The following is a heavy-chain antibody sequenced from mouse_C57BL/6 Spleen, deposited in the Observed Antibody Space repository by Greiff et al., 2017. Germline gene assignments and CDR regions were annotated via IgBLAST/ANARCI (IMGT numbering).Heavy chain of an antibody. D-gene: IGHD1-1*01. CDR1: GYTFTSYW. V-gene: IGHV1-69*01. CDR3: ARGVATHWYFDV. Sequence: QVQLQQPGAELVMPGASVKLSCKASGYTFTSYWMHWVKQRPGQGLEWIGEIDPSDSYTNYNQKFKGKSTLTVDKSSSTAYMQLSSLTSEDSAVYYWARGVATHWYFDVWGTGTTVTVSS. J-gene: IGHJ1*03. CDR2: IDPSDSYT.